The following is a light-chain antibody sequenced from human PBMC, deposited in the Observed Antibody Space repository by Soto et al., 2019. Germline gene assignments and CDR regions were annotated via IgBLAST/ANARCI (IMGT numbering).Light chain of an antibody. J-gene: IGLJ3*02. CDR3: CSYAGNSLWV. V-gene: IGLV2-11*01. CDR2: DVS. Sequence: QSALTQPRSVSGSPGQSVTISCTGTSSDVGGYNYVSWYQQHPGKAPKLMIYDVSKWPSGVPDRFSGSKSGNTASLTISGLQAEDEVDYYCCSYAGNSLWVFGGGTQLTVL. CDR1: SSDVGGYNY.